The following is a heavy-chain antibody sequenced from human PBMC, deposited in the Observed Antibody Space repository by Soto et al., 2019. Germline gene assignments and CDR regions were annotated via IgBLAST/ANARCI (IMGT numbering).Heavy chain of an antibody. V-gene: IGHV3-66*01. Sequence: GGSLILSCAASGFTVISDYMSWVRQAPGKGLEWVSVLYSGGTTNYADSVKGRFTISRDNSKDTLYLQMNSLRADDTAVYYCARWTAVSGLVYWGQGTLVTVS. CDR3: ARWTAVSGLVY. CDR1: GFTVISDY. D-gene: IGHD6-19*01. CDR2: LYSGGTT. J-gene: IGHJ4*02.